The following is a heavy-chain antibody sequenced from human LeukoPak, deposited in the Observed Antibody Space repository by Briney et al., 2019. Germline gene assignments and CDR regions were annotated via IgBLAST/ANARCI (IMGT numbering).Heavy chain of an antibody. V-gene: IGHV3-21*01. Sequence: GGSLRLSCAASGFTFSSYSMNWVRQAPGKGLEWVSSISSSSSYMYYADSVKGRFTISRDNAKNSLYLQMNSLRAEDTAVYYCARVFSSGWYYFDYWGQGTLVTVSS. CDR1: GFTFSSYS. J-gene: IGHJ4*02. CDR3: ARVFSSGWYYFDY. D-gene: IGHD6-19*01. CDR2: ISSSSSYM.